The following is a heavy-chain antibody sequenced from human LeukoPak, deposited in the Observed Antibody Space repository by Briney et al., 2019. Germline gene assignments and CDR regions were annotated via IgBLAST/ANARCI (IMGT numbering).Heavy chain of an antibody. J-gene: IGHJ3*02. CDR3: ARELGYNWNYVYAFDI. V-gene: IGHV1-2*02. CDR1: VYTFTGYY. D-gene: IGHD1-7*01. CDR2: INPNSGGT. Sequence: GASVKVSCKASVYTFTGYYMHWVRQARRQGLEWMGWINPNSGGTNYAQKFQGRVTMTRDTSISTAYMELSRLRSDDTAVYYCARELGYNWNYVYAFDIWGQGTMVTVSS.